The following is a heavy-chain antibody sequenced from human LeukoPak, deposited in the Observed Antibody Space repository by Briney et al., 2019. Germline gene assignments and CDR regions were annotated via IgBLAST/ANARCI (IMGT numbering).Heavy chain of an antibody. Sequence: SETLSLTCTVSGGSISSYYWSWIRQPPGQGMEWIGYIYYSGSTNYNPSLKSRVTISVDTSKNQFSLKLSSVTAADTAVYYCAMGIKGVTFDYWGQGTLVTVSS. V-gene: IGHV4-59*01. D-gene: IGHD5-18*01. J-gene: IGHJ4*02. CDR1: GGSISSYY. CDR3: AMGIKGVTFDY. CDR2: IYYSGST.